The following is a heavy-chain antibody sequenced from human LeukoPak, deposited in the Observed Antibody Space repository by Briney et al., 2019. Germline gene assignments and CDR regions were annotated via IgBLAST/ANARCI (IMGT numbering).Heavy chain of an antibody. CDR1: GGSLRRTGYC. CDR3: ARHVGHDFWSGYRSVDP. CDR2: IYHNGST. D-gene: IGHD3-3*01. J-gene: IGHJ5*02. Sequence: SETLSLTCTVSGGSLRRTGYCWGWNRQPPGKGLEWIGSIYHNGSTCNNPSLKSRVILSVDTSKNQFSLKLSSVTAADTAVYYCARHVGHDFWSGYRSVDPWGQGTLVTVSS. V-gene: IGHV4-39*01.